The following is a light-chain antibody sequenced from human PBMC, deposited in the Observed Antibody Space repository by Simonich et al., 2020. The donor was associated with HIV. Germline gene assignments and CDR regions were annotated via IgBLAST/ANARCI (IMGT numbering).Light chain of an antibody. V-gene: IGLV1-51*01. CDR2: DNN. Sequence: QSVLTQPPSVSAAPGQKVTISCPGSSSHIGNNYVSWYQQLPGTGPTPLLYDNNKRPSVIPDRFSGSKSGTSATLGITGLQTGDEADYYCGTWDSSLSAGVFGGGTKLTVL. J-gene: IGLJ2*01. CDR1: SSHIGNNY. CDR3: GTWDSSLSAGV.